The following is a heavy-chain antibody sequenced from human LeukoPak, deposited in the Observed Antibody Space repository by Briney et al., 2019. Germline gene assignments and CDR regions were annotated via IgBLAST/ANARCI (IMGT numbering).Heavy chain of an antibody. V-gene: IGHV5-51*01. CDR2: IYPSDSDT. CDR3: ARRTDYYGSGSYSFLLDY. CDR1: GYSFTNYW. Sequence: GESLKISCKGSGYSFTNYWIGWVRQMPGKGLEWMGIIYPSDSDTKYSPSFQGQVTISADKSISTAYLQWSSLKASDTAMYYCARRTDYYGSGSYSFLLDYWGQGTLVTVSS. D-gene: IGHD3-10*01. J-gene: IGHJ4*02.